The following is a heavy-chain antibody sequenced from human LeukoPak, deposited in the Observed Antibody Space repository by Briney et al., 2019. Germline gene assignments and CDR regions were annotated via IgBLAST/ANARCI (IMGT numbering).Heavy chain of an antibody. V-gene: IGHV1-46*01. Sequence: ASVKVSCKASGYTFTSYYMHWVRQAPGQGLEWMGIINPSGGSTSYAQKFQGRVTMTRDTSTSTVYMELSSLRSEDTAVYYCAGAQHNYYDSSGYYGFDYWGQGTLVTVSS. CDR2: INPSGGST. D-gene: IGHD3-22*01. CDR3: AGAQHNYYDSSGYYGFDY. CDR1: GYTFTSYY. J-gene: IGHJ4*02.